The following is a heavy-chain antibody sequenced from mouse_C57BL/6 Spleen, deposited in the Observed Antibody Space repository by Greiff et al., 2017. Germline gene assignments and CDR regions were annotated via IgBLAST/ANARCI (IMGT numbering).Heavy chain of an antibody. CDR2: IDPENGDT. V-gene: IGHV14-4*01. Sequence: EVQLQQSGAELVRPGASVKLSCTASGFNIKDDYMHWVKQRPEQGLEWIGWIDPENGDTEYASKFQGKATITADTSSNTAYLQLSSLASEDTAVYYCTGSELFAYWGQGTLVTVSA. J-gene: IGHJ3*01. CDR1: GFNIKDDY. CDR3: TGSELFAY.